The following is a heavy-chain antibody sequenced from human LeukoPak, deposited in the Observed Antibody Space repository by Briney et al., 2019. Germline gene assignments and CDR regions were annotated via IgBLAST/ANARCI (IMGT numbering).Heavy chain of an antibody. D-gene: IGHD1-1*01. Sequence: GESLEIPLCVSGYRFTSYWIGWVRPMPGKGPEWMPIIYPGDSDTRYSPSFQGQVTISADKSISTAYLQWSSLKGSDTAMYYCASGKTGRTVYYFDYWGQGTLVTVSS. CDR2: IYPGDSDT. V-gene: IGHV5-51*01. CDR3: ASGKTGRTVYYFDY. CDR1: GYRFTSYW. J-gene: IGHJ4*02.